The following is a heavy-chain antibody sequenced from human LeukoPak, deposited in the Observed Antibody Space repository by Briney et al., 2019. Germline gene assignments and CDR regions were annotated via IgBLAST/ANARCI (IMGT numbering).Heavy chain of an antibody. Sequence: HSGGSLRLSCAASGFTFSSYWMHWVRQAPGKGLVWVSRINTDGSTTSYADSVKGRFTISRDNAKNTLYLQMNSLRAEETAVYYCARDREQWLVRRFDYWGQGTLVTVSS. CDR2: INTDGSTT. CDR1: GFTFSSYW. J-gene: IGHJ4*02. V-gene: IGHV3-74*01. CDR3: ARDREQWLVRRFDY. D-gene: IGHD6-19*01.